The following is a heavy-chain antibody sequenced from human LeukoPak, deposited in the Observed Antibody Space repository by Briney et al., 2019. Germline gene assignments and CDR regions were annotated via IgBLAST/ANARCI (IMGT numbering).Heavy chain of an antibody. D-gene: IGHD3-10*01. J-gene: IGHJ5*01. CDR3: ARKAFDAGSYHWFDS. CDR1: GFTFSNYG. V-gene: IGHV3-30*03. CDR2: VSYDGSNK. Sequence: GGSLRLSCAASGFTFSNYGMHWVRQAPGKGLEWVALVSYDGSNKYYGDSVKGRFTISRDNSKNTLYLQMNSLRAEDTAVYYCARKAFDAGSYHWFDSWGQGTLVTVSS.